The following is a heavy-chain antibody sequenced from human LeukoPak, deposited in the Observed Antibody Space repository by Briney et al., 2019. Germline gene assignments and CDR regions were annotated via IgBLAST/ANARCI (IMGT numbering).Heavy chain of an antibody. CDR1: GGSISSGSYY. D-gene: IGHD3-22*01. CDR2: IYYSGNT. V-gene: IGHV4-39*07. Sequence: SETLSLTCAVSGGSISSGSYYWGWIRQPPGKGLEWIGSIYYSGNTYYNPSLKSRVTISVDASNNEFSLKLTSVTAADTAVYYCARRISTYDSSGYSTGDAFDFWGQGILVTVSS. J-gene: IGHJ4*02. CDR3: ARRISTYDSSGYSTGDAFDF.